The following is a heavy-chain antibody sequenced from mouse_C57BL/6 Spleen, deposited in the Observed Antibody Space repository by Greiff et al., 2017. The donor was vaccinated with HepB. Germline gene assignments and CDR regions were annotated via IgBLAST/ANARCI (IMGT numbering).Heavy chain of an antibody. J-gene: IGHJ4*01. CDR1: GYAFSSSW. V-gene: IGHV1-82*01. CDR3: ARIEDYGADY. D-gene: IGHD2-4*01. CDR2: IYPGDGDT. Sequence: VKLVESGPELVKPGASVKISCKASGYAFSSSWMNWVKQRPGKGLEWIGRIYPGDGDTNYNGKFKGKATLTADKSSSTAYMQLSSLTSEDSAVYFCARIEDYGADYWGQGTSVTVSS.